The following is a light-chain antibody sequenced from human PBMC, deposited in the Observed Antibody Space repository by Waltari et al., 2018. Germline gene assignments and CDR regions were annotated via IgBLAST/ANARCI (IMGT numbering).Light chain of an antibody. CDR3: QQYGSSYT. CDR2: GAS. CDR1: QSVSSSY. J-gene: IGKJ5*01. Sequence: EIVLTQSPGTLSLYPGERATLSCRASQSVSSSYLAGYKQKPGQAPRLLIYGASSRATGIPDRFRGSGSGTDFTLTISRLEPEDFAVYYCQQYGSSYTFGQGTRLEIK. V-gene: IGKV3-20*01.